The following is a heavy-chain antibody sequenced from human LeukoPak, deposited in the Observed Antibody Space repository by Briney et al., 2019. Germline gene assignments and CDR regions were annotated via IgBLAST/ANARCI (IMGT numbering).Heavy chain of an antibody. V-gene: IGHV3-33*01. CDR3: ARTILGGMATSYFDY. Sequence: GGSLRLSCAASGFTFSSYGMHWVRQAPGKGLEWVAVIWYDGSNKYYADSVKGRFTISRDNSKNTLYLQMNSLRAEDTAVYYCARTILGGMATSYFDYWGQGTLVTVSS. J-gene: IGHJ4*02. D-gene: IGHD5-12*01. CDR1: GFTFSSYG. CDR2: IWYDGSNK.